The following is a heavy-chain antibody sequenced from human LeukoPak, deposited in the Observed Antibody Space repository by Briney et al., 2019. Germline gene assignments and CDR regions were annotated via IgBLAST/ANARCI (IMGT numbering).Heavy chain of an antibody. V-gene: IGHV1-18*01. CDR1: GYRFSNYG. CDR3: ARDRLWFGDPYYYGMGV. Sequence: ASVKVSCKASGYRFSNYGITWVRQAPGQGLECMGWISAYNGDTNYAQNFQGRLTMTTDTSTNTAYMELRSLRSDDTAVYYCARDRLWFGDPYYYGMGVWGQGTTVTVSS. CDR2: ISAYNGDT. D-gene: IGHD3-10*01. J-gene: IGHJ6*02.